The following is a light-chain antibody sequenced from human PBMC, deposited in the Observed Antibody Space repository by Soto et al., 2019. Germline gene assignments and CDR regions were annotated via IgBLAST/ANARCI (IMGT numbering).Light chain of an antibody. CDR1: QSVSSSY. CDR2: GAS. Sequence: IVMPQSPATLSVSPGERATLSCRASQSVSSSYLAWYQQKPGQAPRLLIYGASSRATGIPDRFSGSGSGTDFTLTISRLEPEDFAVYYCQQYGSSPPTFGQGTKVDIK. CDR3: QQYGSSPPT. J-gene: IGKJ1*01. V-gene: IGKV3-20*01.